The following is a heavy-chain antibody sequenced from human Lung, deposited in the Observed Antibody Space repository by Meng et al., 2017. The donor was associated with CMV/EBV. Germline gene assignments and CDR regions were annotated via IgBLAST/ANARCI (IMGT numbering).Heavy chain of an antibody. J-gene: IGHJ5*02. V-gene: IGHV3-48*03. Sequence: SLMISCAASGFTFSSYEMNRVRQAPGKGLEWVSYISSSGSTIYYADSGKGRFAISRDNAKTSLYLQMNSLRAEDTAVYYCAKEKGVWFDPWGQGPLVTVSS. CDR2: ISSSGSTI. CDR3: AKEKGVWFDP. CDR1: GFTFSSYE. D-gene: IGHD3-10*01.